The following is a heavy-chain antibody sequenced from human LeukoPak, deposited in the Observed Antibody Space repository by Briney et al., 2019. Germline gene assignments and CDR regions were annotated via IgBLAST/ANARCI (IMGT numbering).Heavy chain of an antibody. CDR1: GGSISSSSYY. Sequence: SETLSLTCTVSGGSISSSSYYWGWIRQPPGKGLEWIGSIYYSGSIYYNPSLKSRVTISVDTSKNQFSLKLSSVTAADTAVYYCARRPHRSSTNWFDPWGQGTLVTVSS. CDR2: IYYSGSI. CDR3: ARRPHRSSTNWFDP. V-gene: IGHV4-39*01. J-gene: IGHJ5*02. D-gene: IGHD2-2*01.